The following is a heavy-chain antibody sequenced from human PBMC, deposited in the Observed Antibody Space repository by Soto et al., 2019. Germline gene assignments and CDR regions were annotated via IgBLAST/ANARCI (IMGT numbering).Heavy chain of an antibody. CDR3: ARIKGQQLARRAFDY. J-gene: IGHJ4*02. CDR1: GGSISSYY. Sequence: SETLSLTCTVSGGSISSYYWSWIRQPPGKGLEWIGYIYYSGSTNYNPSLKSRVTISVDTSKNQFSLKLSSVTAADTAVYYCARIKGQQLARRAFDYWGQGTLVTVSS. CDR2: IYYSGST. V-gene: IGHV4-59*01. D-gene: IGHD6-13*01.